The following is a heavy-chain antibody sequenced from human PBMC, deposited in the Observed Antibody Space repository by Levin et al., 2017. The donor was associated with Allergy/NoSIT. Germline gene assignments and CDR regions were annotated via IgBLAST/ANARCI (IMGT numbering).Heavy chain of an antibody. CDR3: ARLGDSSSSRYYYDGMDV. CDR2: ISSSSSYI. J-gene: IGHJ6*02. D-gene: IGHD6-6*01. Sequence: GGSLRLSCAASGFTFSSYSMNWVRQAPGKGLEWVSSISSSSSYIYYADSVKGRFTISRDNAKNSLYLQMNSLRAEDTAVYYCARLGDSSSSRYYYDGMDVWGQGTTVTVSS. CDR1: GFTFSSYS. V-gene: IGHV3-21*01.